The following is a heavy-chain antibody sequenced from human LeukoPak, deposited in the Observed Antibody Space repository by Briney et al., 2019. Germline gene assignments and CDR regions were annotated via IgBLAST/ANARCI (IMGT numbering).Heavy chain of an antibody. J-gene: IGHJ4*02. D-gene: IGHD2/OR15-2a*01. CDR1: GGSISSSSYY. CDR3: ARESMNIFDY. CDR2: IYYSGST. V-gene: IGHV4-39*07. Sequence: SETLSLTCTVSGGSISSSSYYWGWIRQPSGKGPEWIGSIYYSGSTYYNPSLKSRVTISVDTSKNQFSLKLSSVTAADTAVYYCARESMNIFDYWGQGTLVTVSS.